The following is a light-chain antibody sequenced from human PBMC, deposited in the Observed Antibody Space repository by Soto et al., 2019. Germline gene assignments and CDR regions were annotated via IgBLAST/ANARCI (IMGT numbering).Light chain of an antibody. CDR3: QQLNSYPLS. J-gene: IGKJ3*01. CDR2: AAS. CDR1: QGISSY. Sequence: IQLTQSPSSLSASVGDRVTITCRANQGISSYLAWYQQKPGKAPKLLIYAASTLQSGVPSRFSGSGSGTDFTLTISSLQPEDFATYYCQQLNSYPLSFGPGTKVDIK. V-gene: IGKV1-9*01.